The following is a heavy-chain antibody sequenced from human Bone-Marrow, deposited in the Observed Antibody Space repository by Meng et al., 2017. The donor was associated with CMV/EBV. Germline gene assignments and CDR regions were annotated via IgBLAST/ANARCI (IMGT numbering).Heavy chain of an antibody. CDR1: GFTFNNYD. CDR2: ISSTGGST. Sequence: GESLKISCAASGFTFNNYDMSWVRQAPGKGLEWVAGISSTGGSTYYADAVKGRFVISRDNSKNMVHLQMNSLRGEDTAEYYCAKGRGGVFYYGVDVWGQGTTVTVSS. J-gene: IGHJ6*02. D-gene: IGHD1-26*01. V-gene: IGHV3-23*01. CDR3: AKGRGGVFYYGVDV.